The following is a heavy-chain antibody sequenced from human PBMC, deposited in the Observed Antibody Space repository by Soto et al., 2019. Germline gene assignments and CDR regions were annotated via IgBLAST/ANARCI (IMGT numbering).Heavy chain of an antibody. V-gene: IGHV3-21*01. D-gene: IGHD2-15*01. CDR2: ISSSSSYI. Sequence: GGSLRLSCAASGFTFSSYSMNWVRQAPGKGLEWVSSISSSSSYIYYADSVKGRFTISRDNAKNSLYLQMNSLRAEDTAVYYCARDLGYCSGGSCYRAYWGQGTLVTVSS. CDR1: GFTFSSYS. CDR3: ARDLGYCSGGSCYRAY. J-gene: IGHJ4*02.